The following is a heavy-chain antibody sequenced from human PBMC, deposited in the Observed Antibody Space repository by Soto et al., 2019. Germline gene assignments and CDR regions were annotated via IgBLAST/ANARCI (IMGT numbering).Heavy chain of an antibody. Sequence: QVQLVQSGAEVKKPGSSVKVSCKASGGTFSSYAISWVRQAPGQGLEWMGGIIPIFGTANYAQKFQGRVTITAAESTSTAYMELSSLRSEDTAVYYCARVVVLVPGFPYYSGMDVWGQGTTVTVSS. CDR2: IIPIFGTA. CDR3: ARVVVLVPGFPYYSGMDV. D-gene: IGHD2-2*01. V-gene: IGHV1-69*12. CDR1: GGTFSSYA. J-gene: IGHJ6*02.